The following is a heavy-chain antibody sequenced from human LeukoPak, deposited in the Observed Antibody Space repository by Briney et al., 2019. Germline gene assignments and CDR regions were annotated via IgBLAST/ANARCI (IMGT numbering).Heavy chain of an antibody. CDR2: ISSSGSTI. CDR3: ARDPYSGNYGNYYYYYMDV. D-gene: IGHD1-26*01. Sequence: GGSLRLSCAASGFTFSSYEMNWVRQAPGKGLEWVSYISSSGSTIYYADSVKGRFTISRDNAKDSLYLQMDSLGPEDTAVYYCARDPYSGNYGNYYYYYMDVWGKGTTVTISS. V-gene: IGHV3-48*03. CDR1: GFTFSSYE. J-gene: IGHJ6*03.